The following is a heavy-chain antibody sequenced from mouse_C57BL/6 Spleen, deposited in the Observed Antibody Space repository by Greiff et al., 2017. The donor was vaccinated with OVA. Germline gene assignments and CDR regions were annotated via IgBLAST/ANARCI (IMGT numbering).Heavy chain of an antibody. D-gene: IGHD1-2*01. Sequence: QVQLKQSGPELVKPGASVKISCKASGYAFSSSWMNWVKQRPGKGLEWIGRIYPGDGDTNYNGKFKGKATLTADKSSSTAYMQLSSLTSEDSAVYFCARNGREYYFDYWGQGTTLTVSS. CDR1: GYAFSSSW. CDR3: ARNGREYYFDY. CDR2: IYPGDGDT. V-gene: IGHV1-82*01. J-gene: IGHJ2*01.